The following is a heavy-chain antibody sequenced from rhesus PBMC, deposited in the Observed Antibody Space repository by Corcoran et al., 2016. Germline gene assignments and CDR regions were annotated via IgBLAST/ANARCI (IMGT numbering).Heavy chain of an antibody. Sequence: QVQLQESGPGLVKPSETLSLTCAVSGYSISSGYGWSWIRQPPGKGLEWIGYISYSGSTSYNPSLKSRVTISRDTSKNQFSLKLSAVTAADTAVYYCARALYSGSWGTYYFDYWGQGVLVTVSS. V-gene: IGHV4-122*02. D-gene: IGHD6-25*01. CDR3: ARALYSGSWGTYYFDY. CDR2: ISYSGST. J-gene: IGHJ4*01. CDR1: GYSISSGYG.